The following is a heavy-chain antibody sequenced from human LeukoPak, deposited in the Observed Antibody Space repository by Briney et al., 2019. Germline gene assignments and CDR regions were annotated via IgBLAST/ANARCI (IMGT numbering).Heavy chain of an antibody. CDR3: GRAFPPLRVAAAGEY. D-gene: IGHD6-25*01. J-gene: IGHJ4*02. CDR1: GFTFSDCD. Sequence: PGGSLRLYCTASGFTFSDCDMNWFRQAPGKGLEWVSSISYRSSHIYYADSAKGRFTISRDNAKNSLYLQMNNLRAEDTAVYYCGRAFPPLRVAAAGEYWGQGTLVTVSS. CDR2: ISYRSSHI. V-gene: IGHV3-21*06.